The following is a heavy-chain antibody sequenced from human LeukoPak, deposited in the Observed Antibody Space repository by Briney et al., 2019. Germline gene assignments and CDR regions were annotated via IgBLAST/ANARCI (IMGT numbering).Heavy chain of an antibody. CDR2: IYHTGST. J-gene: IGHJ4*02. CDR3: ARAYSSGSPADY. CDR1: GDSVTSGYFY. D-gene: IGHD6-19*01. V-gene: IGHV4-61*01. Sequence: SETLSLTCTVSGDSVTSGYFYWSWIRQPPGKGLEWIAYIYHTGSTNYSPSLKSRVTVSVDTSKNQFSLKLSSVTAADTAVYYCARAYSSGSPADYWGQGTLVTVSS.